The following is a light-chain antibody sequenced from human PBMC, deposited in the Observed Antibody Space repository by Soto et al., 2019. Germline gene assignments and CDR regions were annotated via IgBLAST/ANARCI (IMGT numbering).Light chain of an antibody. J-gene: IGKJ4*01. CDR1: QSVSSS. Sequence: ETVMKQSPATLSVSPGERATLSCRASQSVSSSLAWYQQKPGQAPRLLIYGASNGATGTPARFSGAGSGTDFTLTISSLEPEDFAVYYCQQRYNWPLTFGGGTKVDIK. CDR3: QQRYNWPLT. CDR2: GAS. V-gene: IGKV3-11*01.